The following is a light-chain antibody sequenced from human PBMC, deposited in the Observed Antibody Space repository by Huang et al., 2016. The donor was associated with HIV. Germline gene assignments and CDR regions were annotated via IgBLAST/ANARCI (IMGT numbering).Light chain of an antibody. V-gene: IGKV1-16*01. Sequence: DIQMIQSPPSLSAFVGDRVTIACRASQDITNYLGWFQQKPGKAPKSLIYAASSLPSGVPSRFSGTGSGSNFTLTISSLQPEDSATYYCQQYNNYPLTFGGGTKVEIK. J-gene: IGKJ4*01. CDR2: AAS. CDR3: QQYNNYPLT. CDR1: QDITNY.